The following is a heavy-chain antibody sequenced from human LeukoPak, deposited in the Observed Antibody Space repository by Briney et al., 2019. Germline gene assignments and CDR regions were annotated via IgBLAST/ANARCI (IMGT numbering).Heavy chain of an antibody. J-gene: IGHJ4*02. Sequence: SGGSLRLSCAASGFTFSTYWMSWVRQAPGKGLEWVANIKQDGSQKYYVYSVKGRFTISRDNSKNTLYLQMNSLRAEDTAVYYCARGVRIAVAGNIDYWGQGTLVTVSS. CDR3: ARGVRIAVAGNIDY. D-gene: IGHD6-19*01. CDR1: GFTFSTYW. CDR2: IKQDGSQK. V-gene: IGHV3-7*04.